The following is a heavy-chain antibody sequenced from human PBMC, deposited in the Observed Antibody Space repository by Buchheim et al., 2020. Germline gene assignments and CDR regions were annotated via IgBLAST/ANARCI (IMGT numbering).Heavy chain of an antibody. CDR3: VRNYGDNVPLRYYYFGMDV. J-gene: IGHJ6*02. V-gene: IGHV3-33*01. Sequence: QVQLVESGGGVVQPGRSLRLSCAASGFIFSVHGMHWVRQAPGKGLEWVAVIWYDGSNDYYADSVQGRFTISRDNSRNTLYLQMNNLRAEDTAVYYCVRNYGDNVPLRYYYFGMDVWGLGTT. CDR2: IWYDGSND. CDR1: GFIFSVHG. D-gene: IGHD4-17*01.